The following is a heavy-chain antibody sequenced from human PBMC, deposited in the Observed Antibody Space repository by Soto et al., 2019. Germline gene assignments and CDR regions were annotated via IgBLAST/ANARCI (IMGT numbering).Heavy chain of an antibody. J-gene: IGHJ4*02. V-gene: IGHV1-69*02. D-gene: IGHD3-3*01. CDR3: ARGPITIFGVVIPYFDY. Sequence: QVQLVQSGAEVKKPGSSVKVSCKASGGTFSSYTSSWVRQAPGQVLEWMGRIIPILGIANYAQKFQGRVKIPADKSTSTAYMERSSLRSEDTAVYYCARGPITIFGVVIPYFDYWGQVTLVTVAS. CDR1: GGTFSSYT. CDR2: IIPILGIA.